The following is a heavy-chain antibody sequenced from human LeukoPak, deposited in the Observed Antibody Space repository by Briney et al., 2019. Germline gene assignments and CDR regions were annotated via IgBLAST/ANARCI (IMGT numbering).Heavy chain of an antibody. CDR3: ARVFGGGRGGWFDP. D-gene: IGHD3-16*01. Sequence: SETLSLTCTVSGGSITGYYWTWILQPPGKGLEWIGYIYYSGSSNYNPSLKSRVTISIHTSKSQFSLNLSSVTAADTAVYYCARVFGGGRGGWFDPWGQGTLVAVSS. CDR1: GGSITGYY. V-gene: IGHV4-59*01. J-gene: IGHJ5*02. CDR2: IYYSGSS.